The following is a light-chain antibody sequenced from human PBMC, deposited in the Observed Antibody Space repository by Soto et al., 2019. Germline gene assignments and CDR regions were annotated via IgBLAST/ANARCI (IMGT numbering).Light chain of an antibody. CDR2: GNS. J-gene: IGLJ1*01. CDR1: SSNIGAGYD. Sequence: QLVLTQPPSVSGAPGQRVTISCTGSSSNIGAGYDVHWYQQLPGTVPKLLIYGNSNRPSGVPDRFSGSKSGTSASLAITGLQAEDEADYYCQSYDNSLSGARVFGTGTKLTVL. V-gene: IGLV1-40*01. CDR3: QSYDNSLSGARV.